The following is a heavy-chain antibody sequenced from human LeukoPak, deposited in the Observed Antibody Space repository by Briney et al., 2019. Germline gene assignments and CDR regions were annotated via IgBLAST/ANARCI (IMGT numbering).Heavy chain of an antibody. Sequence: GGSLRLSCAASGFTFSSYEMNWVRQAPGKGLEWVSYISSSGSTIHYADSVKGRFTVSRDNAKNSLYLQMNSLRAEDTAVYYCAREVYCSSTSCYGSWFDPWGQGTLVTVSS. V-gene: IGHV3-48*03. CDR2: ISSSGSTI. CDR3: AREVYCSSTSCYGSWFDP. CDR1: GFTFSSYE. J-gene: IGHJ5*02. D-gene: IGHD2-2*01.